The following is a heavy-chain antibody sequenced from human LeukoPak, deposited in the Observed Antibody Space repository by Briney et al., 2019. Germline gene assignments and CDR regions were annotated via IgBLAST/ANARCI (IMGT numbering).Heavy chain of an antibody. CDR3: ARDDYGDRRAFDI. CDR1: GGSISSYY. J-gene: IGHJ3*02. Sequence: SETLSLTCTVSGGSISSYYWSWIRQPPGKGLEWIGYIYSSGSTNYNPSLKSRLTISVDASKNQFSLKLTSVTAADTAVYYCARDDYGDRRAFDIWGQGTMVTVSS. D-gene: IGHD4-17*01. V-gene: IGHV4-59*01. CDR2: IYSSGST.